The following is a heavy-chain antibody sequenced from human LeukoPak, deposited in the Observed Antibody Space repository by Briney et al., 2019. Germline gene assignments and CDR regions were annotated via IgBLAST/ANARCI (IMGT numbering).Heavy chain of an antibody. CDR1: GFTFSTYA. CDR3: TREFGSGTFD. Sequence: GGSLRLSCAASGFTFSTYAMHWVRQAPGKGLEWVAVISYDGSNKYYADSVKGRFTISRDNSRNTLYLQMNGLRAEDTAMYFCTREFGSGTFDWGQGTLVTVSS. V-gene: IGHV3-30*14. CDR2: ISYDGSNK. J-gene: IGHJ4*02. D-gene: IGHD2-2*01.